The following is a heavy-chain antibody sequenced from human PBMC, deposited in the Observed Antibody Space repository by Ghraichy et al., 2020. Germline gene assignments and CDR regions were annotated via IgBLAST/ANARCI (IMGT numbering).Heavy chain of an antibody. CDR3: ARPHTGYSSGSWFDP. CDR1: GDSISSRSPY. V-gene: IGHV4-39*01. Sequence: SQTLSLTCTVSGDSISSRSPYWGWIRQPPGKGLEWIGSIYYGGDTFFNPSLKSRVTISVDTSKNQFSLKVRSVSAADTAVYYCARPHTGYSSGSWFDPWGQGTLVTVSS. D-gene: IGHD6-19*01. J-gene: IGHJ5*02. CDR2: IYYGGDT.